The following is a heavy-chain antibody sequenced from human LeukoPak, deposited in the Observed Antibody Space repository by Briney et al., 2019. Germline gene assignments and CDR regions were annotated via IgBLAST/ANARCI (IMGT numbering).Heavy chain of an antibody. D-gene: IGHD6-13*01. CDR2: ISAYNGNT. Sequence: ASVKVSCKASGYTFTSYGISWVRQAPGQGLEWMGWISAYNGNTNYAQKLQGRVTMTTDTSTSTAYMELRSLRSDDTAVYYCARTTGYSSSWYFLEDDYWGQGTLVTVSS. V-gene: IGHV1-18*01. CDR3: ARTTGYSSSWYFLEDDY. CDR1: GYTFTSYG. J-gene: IGHJ4*02.